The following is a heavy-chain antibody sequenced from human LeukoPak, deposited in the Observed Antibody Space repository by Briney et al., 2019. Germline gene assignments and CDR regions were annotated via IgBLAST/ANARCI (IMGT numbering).Heavy chain of an antibody. CDR1: GFTFTSYA. Sequence: GGSLRLSCAASGFTFTSYAMNWVRQAPGQGLEWVSSISGSGGSTYYADSVKGRFTISRDNSKNTLYLQMNSLRDEDTAVYYCARDRSMVRGVILDYWGQGTLVTVSS. CDR2: ISGSGGST. J-gene: IGHJ4*02. D-gene: IGHD3-10*01. CDR3: ARDRSMVRGVILDY. V-gene: IGHV3-23*01.